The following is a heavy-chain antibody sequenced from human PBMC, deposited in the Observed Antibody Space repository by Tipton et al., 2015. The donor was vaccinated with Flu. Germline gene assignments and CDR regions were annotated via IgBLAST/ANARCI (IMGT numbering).Heavy chain of an antibody. Sequence: TLSLTCTVSGGSISGFYWSWIRQPPGRGLEWIGYIYYSGNTNYNPSLKSRVTMSVDTSKNQFSLNLSSVTAADTAVYYCARGGASSQWFDPWGQGTLVTDSS. D-gene: IGHD6-6*01. CDR3: ARGGASSQWFDP. CDR1: GGSISGFY. J-gene: IGHJ5*02. V-gene: IGHV4-59*01. CDR2: IYYSGNT.